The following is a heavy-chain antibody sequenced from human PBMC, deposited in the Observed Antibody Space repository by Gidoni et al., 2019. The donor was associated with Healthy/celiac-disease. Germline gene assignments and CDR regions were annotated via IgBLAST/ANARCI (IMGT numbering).Heavy chain of an antibody. D-gene: IGHD5-12*01. CDR1: GVTFSSSA. CDR2: IIPIFGTA. V-gene: IGHV1-69*01. CDR3: ARGSYASRDSGYEQFDY. Sequence: QVQLVQSGAEVKKPGSSVKVSCKASGVTFSSSAISWVRQAPGQGLEWMGGIIPIFGTANYAQKFQGRVTSTADESTSTAYMELSSLRSEDTAVYYCARGSYASRDSGYEQFDYWGQGTLVTVSS. J-gene: IGHJ4*02.